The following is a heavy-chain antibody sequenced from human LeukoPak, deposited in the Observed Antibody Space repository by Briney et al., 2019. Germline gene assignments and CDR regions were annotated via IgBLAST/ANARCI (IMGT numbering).Heavy chain of an antibody. CDR3: ARVPGNSGWTGHDAFDI. Sequence: ASVKVSCKASGYTFTSYGISWVRQAPGQGLEWMGWISAYNGNTNYAQKLQGRVTMTTDTSTSTAYMELRSLRSDDTAVYYCARVPGNSGWTGHDAFDIWGQGTMVTVSS. J-gene: IGHJ3*02. V-gene: IGHV1-18*01. CDR1: GYTFTSYG. CDR2: ISAYNGNT. D-gene: IGHD6-19*01.